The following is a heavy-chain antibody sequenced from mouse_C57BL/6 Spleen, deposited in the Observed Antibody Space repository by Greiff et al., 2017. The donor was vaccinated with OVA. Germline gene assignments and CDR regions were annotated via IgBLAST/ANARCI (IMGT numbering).Heavy chain of an antibody. J-gene: IGHJ4*01. CDR1: GYTFTNYW. CDR2: IYPGGGYT. D-gene: IGHD2-4*01. V-gene: IGHV1-63*01. Sequence: VKLMESGAELVRPGTSVKMSCKASGYTFTNYWIGWAKQRPGHGLEWIGDIYPGGGYTNYNEKFKGKATLTADKSSSTAYMQFSSLTSEDSAIYYCARGDYEDAMDYWGQGTSVTVSS. CDR3: ARGDYEDAMDY.